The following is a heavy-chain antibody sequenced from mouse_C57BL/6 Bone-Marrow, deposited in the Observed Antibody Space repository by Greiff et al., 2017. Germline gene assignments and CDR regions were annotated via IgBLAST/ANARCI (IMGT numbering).Heavy chain of an antibody. Sequence: QVQLQQSGAELARPGASVKLSCKASGYTFTSYGISWVKQRTGQGLEWIGEIYPRSGNTYYNEKFKGKATLTADKSSSTAYMELRRLTSEDSAVYFCARSGLRYYYGSSSWGQGTTLTVSS. CDR2: IYPRSGNT. J-gene: IGHJ2*01. V-gene: IGHV1-81*01. CDR3: ARSGLRYYYGSSS. CDR1: GYTFTSYG. D-gene: IGHD1-1*01.